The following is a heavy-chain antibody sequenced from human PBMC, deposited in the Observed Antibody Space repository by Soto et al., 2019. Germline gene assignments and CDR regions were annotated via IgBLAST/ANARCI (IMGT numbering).Heavy chain of an antibody. CDR2: IIPIFGTA. D-gene: IGHD3-10*01. CDR3: ARQYYGSGSYYVFPFDY. Sequence: SVKVSCKASGGTFSSYAISWVRQAPGQGVEWMGWIIPIFGTANYAEKFQGRVTITADESTSTAYMELSSLRSEDTAVYYCARQYYGSGSYYVFPFDYWGQGTLVTVSS. J-gene: IGHJ4*02. CDR1: GGTFSSYA. V-gene: IGHV1-69*13.